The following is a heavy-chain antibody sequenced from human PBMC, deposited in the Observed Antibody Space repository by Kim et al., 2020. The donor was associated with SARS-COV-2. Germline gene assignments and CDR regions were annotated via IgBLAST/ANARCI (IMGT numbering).Heavy chain of an antibody. J-gene: IGHJ4*02. CDR3: ASSVDTAMVPQTFDY. V-gene: IGHV3-30*07. Sequence: DSVKGRFTISRDNSKNTLYLQMNSLRAEDTAVYYCASSVDTAMVPQTFDYWGQGTLVTVSS. D-gene: IGHD5-18*01.